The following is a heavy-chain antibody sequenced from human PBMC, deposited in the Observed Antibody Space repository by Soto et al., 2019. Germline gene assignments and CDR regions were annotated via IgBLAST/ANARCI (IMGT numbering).Heavy chain of an antibody. V-gene: IGHV3-30*18. CDR2: ISYDGSNK. CDR3: VKGGYHYFDY. CDR1: RFTFSNYG. J-gene: IGHJ4*02. Sequence: QVQLVESGGGVVQPGRSLRLSCAASRFTFSNYGMHWVRQTPGKGLEWVAVISYDGSNKYYADSVKGRFTISRHNSKNTLYLQMNSLRAEDTAVYYCVKGGYHYFDYWGQGTLVTVSS. D-gene: IGHD5-12*01.